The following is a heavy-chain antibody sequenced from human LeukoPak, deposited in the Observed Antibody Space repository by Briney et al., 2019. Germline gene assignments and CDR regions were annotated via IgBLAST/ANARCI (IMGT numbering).Heavy chain of an antibody. CDR1: GGSISSGSYY. CDR3: ARLGTTSSPPRGAFDL. V-gene: IGHV4-61*02. Sequence: SETLSLTCTVSGGSISSGSYYWNWIRQPAGKGLEWIGRFYSGSMDYNPSLKSRVTISVDTSKNQFSLRLSSVTAADTAVYYCARLGTTSSPPRGAFDLWGQGTMVTVSS. CDR2: FYSGSM. J-gene: IGHJ3*01. D-gene: IGHD6-6*01.